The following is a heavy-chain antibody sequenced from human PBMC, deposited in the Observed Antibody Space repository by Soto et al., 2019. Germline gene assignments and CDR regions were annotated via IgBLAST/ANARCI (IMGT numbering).Heavy chain of an antibody. J-gene: IGHJ6*02. Sequence: GESLKISCKGSGYSFTSYWIGWVRQMPGKGLEWMGIIYPGDSDTRYSPSFQGQVTISADKSISTAYLQWSSLKASDTAMYYCAVADILTGYTTDYYYYGMDVWGQGTTVTVSS. D-gene: IGHD3-9*01. CDR1: GYSFTSYW. CDR3: AVADILTGYTTDYYYYGMDV. V-gene: IGHV5-51*01. CDR2: IYPGDSDT.